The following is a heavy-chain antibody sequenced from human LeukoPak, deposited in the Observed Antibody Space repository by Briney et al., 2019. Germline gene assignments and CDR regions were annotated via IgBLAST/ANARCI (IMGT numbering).Heavy chain of an antibody. J-gene: IGHJ4*02. D-gene: IGHD3-10*01. V-gene: IGHV3-23*01. CDR3: GSSVGSTYYEY. CDR1: GISFSNYA. CDR2: ITGNGGST. Sequence: GGSLRFSCAASGISFSNYAMSWVRQAPGKGLEWVSVITGNGGSTFYADSVQGRFTISRDNSKNTVYLQMNGLRAEDTAKYYCGSSVGSTYYEYRGQGTLVTVSS.